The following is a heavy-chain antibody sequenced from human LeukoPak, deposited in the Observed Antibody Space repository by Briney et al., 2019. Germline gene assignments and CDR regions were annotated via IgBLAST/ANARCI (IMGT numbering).Heavy chain of an antibody. CDR3: ARDYGGGCSGGSCYPDAFDI. CDR1: GYTFTSYA. V-gene: IGHV7-4-1*02. CDR2: INTNTGNP. D-gene: IGHD2-15*01. Sequence: GASVKVSCKASGYTFTSYAMNWVRQAPGQGLEWMGWINTNTGNPTYAQGFTGRFVFSLDTSVSTAYLQISSLKAEDTAVYYCARDYGGGCSGGSCYPDAFDIWGQGTMVTVSS. J-gene: IGHJ3*02.